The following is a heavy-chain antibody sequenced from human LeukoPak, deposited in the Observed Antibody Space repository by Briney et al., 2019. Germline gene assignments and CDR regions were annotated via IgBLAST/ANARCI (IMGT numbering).Heavy chain of an antibody. J-gene: IGHJ4*01. Sequence: GGSLRLSCVASGFTFTDYAFNWVRQTPGKGMEWVAIISSDGNTQSYADPLKGRFTISRDSFRDTVFLELTTLRPEDTGLYYCVRDLTSGARFDFWGPGTLVTVSS. V-gene: IGHV3-30*04. CDR2: ISSDGNTQ. D-gene: IGHD3-9*01. CDR3: VRDLTSGARFDF. CDR1: GFTFTDYA.